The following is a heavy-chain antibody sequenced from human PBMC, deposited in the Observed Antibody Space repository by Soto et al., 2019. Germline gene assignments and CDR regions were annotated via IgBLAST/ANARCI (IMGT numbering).Heavy chain of an antibody. Sequence: SETLPLTCTVSCGSISSSSYYWGWIRQPPGKGLEWIGSIYYSGSTYYNPSLKSRVTISVDTSKNQFSLKLSSVTAADTAVYYCARRVVATEFDYWGQGTLVTVSS. CDR2: IYYSGST. D-gene: IGHD5-12*01. CDR1: CGSISSSSYY. J-gene: IGHJ4*02. CDR3: ARRVVATEFDY. V-gene: IGHV4-39*01.